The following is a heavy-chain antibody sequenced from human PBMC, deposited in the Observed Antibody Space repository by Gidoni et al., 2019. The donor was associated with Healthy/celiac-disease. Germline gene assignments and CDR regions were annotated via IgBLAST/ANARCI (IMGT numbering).Heavy chain of an antibody. CDR1: GGSISSYY. V-gene: IGHV4-59*01. CDR2: IYYSGST. D-gene: IGHD5-18*01. CDR3: ARSGYGYNNWFDP. Sequence: QVQLQESGPGLVKPSETLSLTCTVSGGSISSYYWSWIRQPPGKGLEWIGYIYYSGSTNYNPSLKSRVTISVDTSKNQFSLKLSSVTAADTAVYYCARSGYGYNNWFDPWGQGTLVTVSS. J-gene: IGHJ5*02.